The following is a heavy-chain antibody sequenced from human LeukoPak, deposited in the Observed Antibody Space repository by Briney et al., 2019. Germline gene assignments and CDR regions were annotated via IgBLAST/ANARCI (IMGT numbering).Heavy chain of an antibody. D-gene: IGHD3-3*01. Sequence: ASVKVSCKASGGTFSSYAISWVRQAPGQGLEWMGGIIPIFGTANYAQKFQGRVTITTDESTSTAYMELSSLRSEDTAVYYCARNTYDFWSGYWTFTSNWFGPWGHGTLVTVSS. CDR1: GGTFSSYA. CDR2: IIPIFGTA. V-gene: IGHV1-69*05. CDR3: ARNTYDFWSGYWTFTSNWFGP. J-gene: IGHJ5*02.